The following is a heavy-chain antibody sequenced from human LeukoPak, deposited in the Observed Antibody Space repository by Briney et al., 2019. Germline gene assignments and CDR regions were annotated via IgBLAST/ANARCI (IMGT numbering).Heavy chain of an antibody. CDR2: INPSGGST. CDR1: GYTFTSYY. D-gene: IGHD5-18*01. J-gene: IGHJ5*02. CDR3: AREGRAGIQLWFVFDP. V-gene: IGHV1-46*01. Sequence: ASVKVSCKASGYTFTSYYMHWVRQAPGQGLEWMGIINPSGGSTSYAQKFQGRVTMTRDTSTSTVYMELSSLRSEDTAVYYCAREGRAGIQLWFVFDPWGQGTLVTVSS.